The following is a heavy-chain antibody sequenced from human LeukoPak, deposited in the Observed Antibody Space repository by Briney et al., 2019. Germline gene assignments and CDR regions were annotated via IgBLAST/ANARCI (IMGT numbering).Heavy chain of an antibody. J-gene: IGHJ4*02. V-gene: IGHV5-51*01. CDR2: IYPGDSDT. CDR1: GYSLSIYW. CDR3: ARQDPAGEYYFDH. D-gene: IGHD3-10*01. Sequence: GESLKISCQGSGYSLSIYWIGWVRQMPGKGLDRMGIIYPGDSDTRYSPSFQGQVTISADKSLSTAYPQWSSLKASDTAIYYCARQDPAGEYYFDHWGQGTLVTVST.